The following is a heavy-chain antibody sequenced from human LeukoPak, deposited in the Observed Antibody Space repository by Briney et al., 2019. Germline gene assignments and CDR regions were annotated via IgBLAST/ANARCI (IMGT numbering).Heavy chain of an antibody. J-gene: IGHJ4*02. Sequence: ASVKVSCKASGYTFTSYGISWVRQAPGQGLEWMGWISAYNGNTNYAQKFQGRVTMTRDTSISTAYMELSRLRSDDTAVYYCARDRYDFWSGFHDIKYYFDYWGQGTLVTVSS. V-gene: IGHV1-18*01. CDR2: ISAYNGNT. CDR1: GYTFTSYG. CDR3: ARDRYDFWSGFHDIKYYFDY. D-gene: IGHD3-3*01.